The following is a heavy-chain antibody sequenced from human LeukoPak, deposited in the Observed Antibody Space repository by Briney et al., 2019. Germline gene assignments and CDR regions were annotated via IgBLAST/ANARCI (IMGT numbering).Heavy chain of an antibody. Sequence: GGSLRLSCEASGFTFSNYSMNWVRQAPGKGLEWVSYIRSSSTTIYYADSVKGRFTISRDNAKNSLYLQMNSLRAEDTAVYYCARAKRNGFDIWGQGTMVTISS. CDR2: IRSSSTTI. CDR3: ARAKRNGFDI. V-gene: IGHV3-48*01. J-gene: IGHJ3*02. CDR1: GFTFSNYS.